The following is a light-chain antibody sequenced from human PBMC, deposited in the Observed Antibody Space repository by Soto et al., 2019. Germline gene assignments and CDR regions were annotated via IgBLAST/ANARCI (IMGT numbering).Light chain of an antibody. CDR3: QQFNNYPLT. Sequence: GDRVTITCRASQGISSALAWYQQKPGKAPKLLIYDASSFDSGVPSRFSGSGSGTDFPPTISSLQPEDFATYYCQQFNNYPLTFGGGTKVDIK. J-gene: IGKJ4*01. V-gene: IGKV1D-13*01. CDR2: DAS. CDR1: QGISSA.